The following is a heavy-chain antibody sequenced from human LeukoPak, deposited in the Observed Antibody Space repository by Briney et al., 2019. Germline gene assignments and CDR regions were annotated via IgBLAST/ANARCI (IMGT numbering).Heavy chain of an antibody. V-gene: IGHV1-2*02. Sequence: ASVKVSCKALGYTFTDHYFHWLRQAPGQGLEWMGWFHPGRGDTNYAQKFQGRVSLTRDTSISTAYMELSRLTSDDTAVYYCARDHNWGPDYWGQGTLVSVSS. CDR2: FHPGRGDT. J-gene: IGHJ4*02. CDR3: ARDHNWGPDY. D-gene: IGHD7-27*01. CDR1: GYTFTDHY.